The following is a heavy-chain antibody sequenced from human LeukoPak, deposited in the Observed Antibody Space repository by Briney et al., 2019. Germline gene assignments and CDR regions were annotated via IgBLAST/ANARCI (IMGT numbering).Heavy chain of an antibody. CDR3: ASPGYSSSWYRAFDI. D-gene: IGHD6-13*01. V-gene: IGHV4-34*01. Sequence: SETLSLTCAVYGGSFSGYYWSWIRQPPGKGLEWVGEINHSGSTNYNPSLKSRVTISVDTSKNQFSPKLSSVTAADTAVYYCASPGYSSSWYRAFDIWGQGTMVTVSS. CDR1: GGSFSGYY. J-gene: IGHJ3*02. CDR2: INHSGST.